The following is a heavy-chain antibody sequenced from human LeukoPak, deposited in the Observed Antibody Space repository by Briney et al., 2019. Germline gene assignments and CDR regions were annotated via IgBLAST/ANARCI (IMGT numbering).Heavy chain of an antibody. CDR1: GFTFSSYG. J-gene: IGHJ4*02. Sequence: GGSLRLSCAASGFTFSSYGMHWVRQAPGKGLDRVAVISYDGSNKYYADSVKGRFTISRDNSKHTLYLQMNSLRAEDTAVYYCAKDRNAYYYGSGPFDYWGQGTLVTVSS. D-gene: IGHD3-10*01. V-gene: IGHV3-30*18. CDR3: AKDRNAYYYGSGPFDY. CDR2: ISYDGSNK.